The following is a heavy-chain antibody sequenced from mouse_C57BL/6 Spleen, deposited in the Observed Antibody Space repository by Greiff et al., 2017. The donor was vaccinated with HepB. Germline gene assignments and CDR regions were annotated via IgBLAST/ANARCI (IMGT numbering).Heavy chain of an antibody. Sequence: VHLVESGAELVRPGTSVKVSCKASGYAFTNYLIEWVKQRPGQGLEWIGVINPGSGGTNYNEKFKGKATLTADKSSSTAYMQLSSLTSEDSAVYFCARSYGSSYYWYFDVWGTGTTVTVSS. CDR1: GYAFTNYL. D-gene: IGHD1-1*01. J-gene: IGHJ1*03. CDR2: INPGSGGT. V-gene: IGHV1-54*01. CDR3: ARSYGSSYYWYFDV.